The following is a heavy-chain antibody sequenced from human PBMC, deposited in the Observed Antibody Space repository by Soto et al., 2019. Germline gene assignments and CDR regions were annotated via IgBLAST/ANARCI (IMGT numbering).Heavy chain of an antibody. CDR3: AKWVSVVVIKYYFDY. CDR2: ISGSGGST. CDR1: GFSLCSYA. J-gene: IGHJ4*02. V-gene: IGHV3-23*01. Sequence: GGALRISRAASGFSLCSYALSWVRPAPGKGLEWVSDISGSGGSTYYADSVKGRFTISRDNSKNTLYLQMNSLRAEDTAVYYCAKWVSVVVIKYYFDYWGQGTLVTVS. D-gene: IGHD3-22*01.